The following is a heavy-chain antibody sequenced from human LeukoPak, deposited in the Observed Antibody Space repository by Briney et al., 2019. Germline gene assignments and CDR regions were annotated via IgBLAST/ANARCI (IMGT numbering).Heavy chain of an antibody. CDR3: ARDGGHYDILTGYYPPLHFDY. CDR1: GGSFSGYY. Sequence: SETLSLTCAVYGGSFSGYYWSWIRQPPGKGLEWIGEINHSGSTNYNPSLKSRVTMSVDTSKNQFSLKLSSVTAADTAVYYCARDGGHYDILTGYYPPLHFDYWGQGTMVTVSS. V-gene: IGHV4-34*01. D-gene: IGHD3-9*01. J-gene: IGHJ4*02. CDR2: INHSGST.